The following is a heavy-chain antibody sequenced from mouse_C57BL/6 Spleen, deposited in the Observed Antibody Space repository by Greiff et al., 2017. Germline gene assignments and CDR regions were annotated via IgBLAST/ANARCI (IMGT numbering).Heavy chain of an antibody. V-gene: IGHV1-52*01. CDR3: ARLRGDAMDY. Sequence: QVQLQQPGAELVRPGSSVKLSCKASGYTFTSYWMHWVKQRPIQGLEWIGNIDPSDNETHYNQKFKDKATWTVDKSSSTAYLQLSSLTSEDYAVYYCARLRGDAMDYWGQGTSVTVSS. J-gene: IGHJ4*01. CDR2: IDPSDNET. CDR1: GYTFTSYW.